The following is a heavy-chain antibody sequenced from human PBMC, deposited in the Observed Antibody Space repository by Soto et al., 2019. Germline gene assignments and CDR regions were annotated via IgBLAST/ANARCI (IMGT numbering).Heavy chain of an antibody. CDR1: GYTFGSYG. D-gene: IGHD6-19*01. CDR2: ISAYNGNT. V-gene: IGHV1-18*01. Sequence: QVQLVQSGAEVKKPGASVKVSCKASGYTFGSYGITWVRQAPGQGLEWMGWISAYNGNTNYAQKLQGRVTVTIDTASSTTSMEMGSRRSSATAWYYCASARGAYSSWAGFDPWGQGTLVTVSS. J-gene: IGHJ5*02. CDR3: ASARGAYSSWAGFDP.